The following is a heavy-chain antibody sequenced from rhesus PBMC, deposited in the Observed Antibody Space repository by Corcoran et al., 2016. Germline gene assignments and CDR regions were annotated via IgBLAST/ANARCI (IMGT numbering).Heavy chain of an antibody. CDR2: IVGYSHST. V-gene: IGHV4-80*01. Sequence: QVQLRESGPGLVKPSETLSLTCTVSGASISSNWWSWIRQPPGKGLEWIGEIVGYSHSTNYNPSLKSRVTVSKDASKNQFFLKLNSVTAADTAVYYCARDRSYGNSYGLDSWGQGVVVTVSS. D-gene: IGHD4-35*01. CDR3: ARDRSYGNSYGLDS. CDR1: GASISSNW. J-gene: IGHJ6*01.